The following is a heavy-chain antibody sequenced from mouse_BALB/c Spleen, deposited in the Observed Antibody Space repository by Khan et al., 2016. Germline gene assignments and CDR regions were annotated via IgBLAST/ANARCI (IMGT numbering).Heavy chain of an antibody. J-gene: IGHJ2*01. V-gene: IGHV3-2*02. Sequence: EVQLQESGPGLVKPSQSLSLTCTVTGYSITSGYGWNWIRQFPGNKLEWMGYISYSGSTKYNPSLKSRTSFTRDTSKNQFFLQLNSVTTEDTATYYCARTARIKYWGQGTTLTVSS. D-gene: IGHD1-2*01. CDR3: ARTARIKY. CDR2: ISYSGST. CDR1: GYSITSGYG.